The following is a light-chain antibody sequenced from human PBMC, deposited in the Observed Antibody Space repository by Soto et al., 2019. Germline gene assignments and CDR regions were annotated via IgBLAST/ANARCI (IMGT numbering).Light chain of an antibody. CDR2: EVS. J-gene: IGKJ1*01. CDR1: QSLLHITGETF. CDR3: QQRSNWLSWT. Sequence: DVVMTQTPLSLSVAPGQPASISCKSSQSLLHITGETFLFWYLQKPGQSPQLLIYEVSTRVSGVPARFSGSGSGTDFTLTISSLEPEDFAVYYCQQRSNWLSWTFGQGTKVEIK. V-gene: IGKV2-29*01.